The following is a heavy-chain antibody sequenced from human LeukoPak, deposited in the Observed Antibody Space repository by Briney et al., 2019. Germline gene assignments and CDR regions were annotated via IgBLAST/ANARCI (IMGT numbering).Heavy chain of an antibody. CDR3: ARDPRLRNDIVVVPAAIRDYYYYYYMDV. CDR2: INTDGSST. J-gene: IGHJ6*03. CDR1: GSTFSSYW. Sequence: GGSLRLSCAASGSTFSSYWMHWVRQAPGKGLVWVSRINTDGSSTSYADSVKGRFTISRDNAKNTLYLQMNSLRAEDTAVYYCARDPRLRNDIVVVPAAIRDYYYYYYMDVWGKGTTVTVSS. V-gene: IGHV3-74*01. D-gene: IGHD2-2*02.